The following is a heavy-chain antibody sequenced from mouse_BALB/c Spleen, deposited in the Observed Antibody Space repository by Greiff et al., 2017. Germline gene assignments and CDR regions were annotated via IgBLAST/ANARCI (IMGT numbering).Heavy chain of an antibody. V-gene: IGHV1-63*01. Sequence: QVHVKQSGAELVRPGTSVKISCKASGYAFTNYWLGWVKQRPGHGLEWIGDIYPGSGNTYYNEKFKGKATLTADKSSSTAYMQLSSLTSEDSAVYFCARVLRPYYAMDYWGQGTSVTVSS. D-gene: IGHD1-2*01. J-gene: IGHJ4*01. CDR2: IYPGSGNT. CDR3: ARVLRPYYAMDY. CDR1: GYAFTNYW.